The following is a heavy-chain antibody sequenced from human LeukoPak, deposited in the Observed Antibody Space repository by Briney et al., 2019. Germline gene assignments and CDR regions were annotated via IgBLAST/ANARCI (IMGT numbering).Heavy chain of an antibody. CDR3: AGAKRETSTRPWTSGMDV. CDR1: GFTLSDYD. CDR2: LGSAGDK. Sequence: GGSLRLSCAASGFTLSDYDIHWVRQPIGKGLDWVSGLGSAGDKYHAGSERGRFTISREDAENSVYLQMNGLRPEDTAIYYCAGAKRETSTRPWTSGMDVWGQGTRVTVSS. J-gene: IGHJ6*02. V-gene: IGHV3-13*01. D-gene: IGHD3/OR15-3a*01.